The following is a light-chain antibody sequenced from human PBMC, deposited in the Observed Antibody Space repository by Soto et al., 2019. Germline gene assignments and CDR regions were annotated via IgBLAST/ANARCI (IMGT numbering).Light chain of an antibody. CDR2: GDN. J-gene: IGLJ1*01. V-gene: IGLV6-57*02. Sequence: LTQPHSVSESPGKTVTISCTGSSGSVASNYVHWYQRRPGSAPTIVIYGDNQRPSGVPDRFSGSIDSSSNSASLTISRLKTEDEADYFCQSYDRSSLYVFGTGTKLTVL. CDR3: QSYDRSSLYV. CDR1: SGSVASNY.